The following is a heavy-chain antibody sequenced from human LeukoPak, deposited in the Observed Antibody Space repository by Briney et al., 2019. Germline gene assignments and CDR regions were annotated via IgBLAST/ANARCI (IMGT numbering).Heavy chain of an antibody. CDR2: IVYDGSYK. CDR1: GFAFSYYG. D-gene: IGHD6-19*01. Sequence: GGSLRLSCAASGFAFSYYGMHWVRQAPGKGLEWVAVIVYDGSYKYYADSVKGRFTISRDNSKNTLYLQMNSLRAEDTAVYYCVLGGSSGWNYFDYWGQGTLVTVSS. J-gene: IGHJ4*02. V-gene: IGHV3-30*02. CDR3: VLGGSSGWNYFDY.